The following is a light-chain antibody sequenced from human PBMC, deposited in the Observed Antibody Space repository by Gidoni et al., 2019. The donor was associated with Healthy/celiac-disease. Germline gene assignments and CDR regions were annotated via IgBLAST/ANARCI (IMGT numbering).Light chain of an antibody. J-gene: IGKJ5*01. CDR2: GAS. CDR1: QSVSSSY. CDR3: QQYGSSPPIT. V-gene: IGKV3-20*01. Sequence: EIVLTQSPGTLSLSPGERATLSCRASQSVSSSYLAWYQQKPGQAPRLLIHGASSRATGIPDRFSCSGSGTDFTLTIRRLEPEDFAVYYCQQYGSSPPITFGQGTRLEIK.